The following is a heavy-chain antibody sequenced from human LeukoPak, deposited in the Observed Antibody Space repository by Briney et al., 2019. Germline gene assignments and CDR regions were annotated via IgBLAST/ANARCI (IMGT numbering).Heavy chain of an antibody. CDR3: ARDRYCGGDCSVFDY. Sequence: PGGSLRLSCAASGFTFSSYEMNWVRQAPGKGLEWVSSISSSSSYIYYADSVKGRFTISRDNAKNSLYLQMNSLRAEDTAVYYCARDRYCGGDCSVFDYWGQGTLVTVSS. V-gene: IGHV3-21*01. CDR2: ISSSSSYI. D-gene: IGHD2-21*02. CDR1: GFTFSSYE. J-gene: IGHJ4*02.